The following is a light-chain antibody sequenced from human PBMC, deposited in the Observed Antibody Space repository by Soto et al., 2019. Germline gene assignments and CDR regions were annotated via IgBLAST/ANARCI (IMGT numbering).Light chain of an antibody. V-gene: IGKV3-11*01. J-gene: IGKJ5*01. Sequence: VLTQSPGTLSLSPGERATLSCRASQSVNNNYLAWYQQKPGQAPRLLIYDASNRATGIPARFSGSGSGTDFTLTISSLEPEDFAVYYCQQRSNGPPITFGQGTRLEIK. CDR1: QSVNNNY. CDR2: DAS. CDR3: QQRSNGPPIT.